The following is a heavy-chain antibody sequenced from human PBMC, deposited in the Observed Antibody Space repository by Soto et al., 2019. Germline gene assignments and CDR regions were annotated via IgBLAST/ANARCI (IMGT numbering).Heavy chain of an antibody. CDR3: ARDNILRILYGGMGV. J-gene: IGHJ6*02. D-gene: IGHD3-3*01. Sequence: SLTCTVSGGSISSGDYYWSWIRQPPGKGLEWIGYIYYSGSTYYNPSLKSRVTISVDTSKNQFSLKLSSVTAADTAVYYCARDNILRILYGGMGVWGQGTTVTVSS. V-gene: IGHV4-30-4*01. CDR1: GGSISSGDYY. CDR2: IYYSGST.